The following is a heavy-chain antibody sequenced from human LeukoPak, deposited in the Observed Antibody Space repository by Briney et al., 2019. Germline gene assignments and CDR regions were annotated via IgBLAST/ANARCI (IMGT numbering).Heavy chain of an antibody. D-gene: IGHD2-15*01. CDR3: ARVNVDCSGGSCYFGY. CDR1: GYTFTSYY. V-gene: IGHV1-46*01. CDR2: INPSGGST. J-gene: IGHJ4*02. Sequence: ASVKVSCKASGYTFTSYYMHWVRQAPGQGLEWMGIINPSGGSTSYAQKFQGRVTMTRDTSTSTVYMELSSLRSEDTAVYYCARVNVDCSGGSCYFGYWGQGTLVTVSP.